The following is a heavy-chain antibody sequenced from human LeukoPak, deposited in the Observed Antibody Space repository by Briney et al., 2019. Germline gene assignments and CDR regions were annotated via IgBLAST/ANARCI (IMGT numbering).Heavy chain of an antibody. CDR2: IYYSGST. CDR3: ARDLGYYDILTGYPYAFDI. J-gene: IGHJ3*02. V-gene: IGHV4-59*01. CDR1: GGSISSYY. D-gene: IGHD3-9*01. Sequence: PSETLSLTCTVSGGSISSYYWSWIRQPPGKGLEWLGYIYYSGSTNYNPSLKSRVTISVDTSKNQFSLKLSSVTAADTAVYYCARDLGYYDILTGYPYAFDIWGQGTMVTVSS.